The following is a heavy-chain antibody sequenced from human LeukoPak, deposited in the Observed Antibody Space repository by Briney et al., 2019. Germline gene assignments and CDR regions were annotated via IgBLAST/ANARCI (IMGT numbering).Heavy chain of an antibody. Sequence: GGSLRLSCAASGFTFSGSAMHWVRQASGKGLEWVGRIRSKANSYATACAASVKGRFTISRDDSKNTAYLQMNSLKTEDTAVYYCTSPGDRVDYYYMDVWGKGTTVTVSS. CDR1: GFTFSGSA. CDR2: IRSKANSYAT. D-gene: IGHD7-27*01. V-gene: IGHV3-73*01. J-gene: IGHJ6*03. CDR3: TSPGDRVDYYYMDV.